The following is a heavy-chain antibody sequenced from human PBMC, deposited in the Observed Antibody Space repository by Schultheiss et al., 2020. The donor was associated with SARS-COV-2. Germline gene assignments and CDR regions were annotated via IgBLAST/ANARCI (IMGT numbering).Heavy chain of an antibody. CDR3: ARDPITISYYYYMDV. J-gene: IGHJ6*03. CDR1: GYTFTGYY. D-gene: IGHD3-3*01. Sequence: ASVKVSCKASGYTFTGYYIHWVRQAPGQGLEWMGWINPNSGGTNYAQKFQGRVTMTRDTSISTAYMELSRLRSDDTAVYYCARDPITISYYYYMDVWGKGTTVTVSS. V-gene: IGHV1-2*02. CDR2: INPNSGGT.